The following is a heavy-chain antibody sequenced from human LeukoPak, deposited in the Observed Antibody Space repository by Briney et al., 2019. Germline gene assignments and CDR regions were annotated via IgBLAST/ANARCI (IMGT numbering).Heavy chain of an antibody. D-gene: IGHD3-16*01. J-gene: IGHJ6*02. Sequence: PGGSLRLSCAASRFIFSSYAMSWVRQAPGKGLEWVSAISKSGDHTYYAASAKGRFTIYRDNSKNTQYLQMNSLRAEDTAVYYCATSWGPDTSAFRWRRDGMDVWGQGTTVIVS. V-gene: IGHV3-23*01. CDR1: RFIFSSYA. CDR3: ATSWGPDTSAFRWRRDGMDV. CDR2: ISKSGDHT.